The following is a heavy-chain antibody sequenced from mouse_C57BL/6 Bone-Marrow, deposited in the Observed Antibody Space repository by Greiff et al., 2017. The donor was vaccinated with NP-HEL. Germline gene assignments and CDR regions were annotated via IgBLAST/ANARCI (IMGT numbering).Heavy chain of an antibody. CDR1: GYTFTSYW. CDR3: AIASTMDY. V-gene: IGHV1-69*01. J-gene: IGHJ2*01. CDR2: IDPSDSYT. Sequence: VQLQQPGAELVMPGASVKLSCKASGYTFTSYWMHWVKQRSGQGLEWIGEIDPSDSYTNYNQKFKGKSTLTVDKSSSTAYMQLSSLTAEDSAVYYCAIASTMDYWGQGATLTVSS. D-gene: IGHD2-1*01.